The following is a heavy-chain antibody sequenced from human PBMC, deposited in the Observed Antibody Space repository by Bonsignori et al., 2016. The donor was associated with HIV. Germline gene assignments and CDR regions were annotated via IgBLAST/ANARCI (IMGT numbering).Heavy chain of an antibody. V-gene: IGHV1-69*01. D-gene: IGHD2-15*01. Sequence: WVRQAPGQGLEWVGGIIPILNTAKYAQTFQGRVTITADESTSTAYMELSSLRSEDTAVYYCARDSCNGGSCSAPDYWGQGTLVTVSS. J-gene: IGHJ4*02. CDR3: ARDSCNGGSCSAPDY. CDR2: IIPILNTA.